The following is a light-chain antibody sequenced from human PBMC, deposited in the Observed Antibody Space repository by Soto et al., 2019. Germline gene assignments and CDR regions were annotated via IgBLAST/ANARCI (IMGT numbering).Light chain of an antibody. Sequence: EIVMTQSPATLSLSPGERATISCRASQNVHSKLAWFQQNPGQAPRLLISGASTRAAGISDRFRGSGSGTELTLTISSLRSEDSAIYYCQQYFEWPPMTFGQGTKVDIK. CDR1: QNVHSK. CDR3: QQYFEWPPMT. J-gene: IGKJ1*01. V-gene: IGKV3-15*01. CDR2: GAS.